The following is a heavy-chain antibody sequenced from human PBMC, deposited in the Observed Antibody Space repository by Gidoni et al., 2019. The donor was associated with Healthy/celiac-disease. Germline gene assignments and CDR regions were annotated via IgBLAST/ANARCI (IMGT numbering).Heavy chain of an antibody. Sequence: QGQLQESGPGLVKPSETLSLTGTVSGGSISSYYWSWIRQPPGKGLEWIGYIYYIGSTNYNPSLKSRVTISVDTSKSPFSLRLSSVTAADTAVYYCARQSPRWLQLDYWGQGTLVTVSS. CDR2: IYYIGST. V-gene: IGHV4-59*08. D-gene: IGHD5-12*01. CDR3: ARQSPRWLQLDY. CDR1: GGSISSYY. J-gene: IGHJ4*02.